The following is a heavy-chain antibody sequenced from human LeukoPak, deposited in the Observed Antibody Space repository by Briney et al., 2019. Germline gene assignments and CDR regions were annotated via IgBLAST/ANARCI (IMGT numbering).Heavy chain of an antibody. CDR1: GFTFSSYA. CDR2: ISYDGSNK. J-gene: IGHJ4*02. CDR3: ARDSGYYSSTLDY. Sequence: PGRSLRLSCAASGFTFSSYAMHWVRQAPGKGLEWVAVISYDGSNKYYADSVKGRFTISRDNSKNTLYLQMNSLRAEDTAVYYCARDSGYYSSTLDYWGQGTLVTVSS. V-gene: IGHV3-30-3*01. D-gene: IGHD6-13*01.